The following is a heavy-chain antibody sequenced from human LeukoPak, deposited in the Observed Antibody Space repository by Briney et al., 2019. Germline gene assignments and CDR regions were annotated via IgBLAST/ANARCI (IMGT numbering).Heavy chain of an antibody. CDR1: GFTFDDYA. D-gene: IGHD6-19*01. V-gene: IGHV3-9*01. J-gene: IGHJ6*02. Sequence: GRSLRLSCAASGFTFDDYAIYWVRQAPGKGLEWVSGIDWKNDIIGYADSVRGRFTISRDNAKNSLYLQMNSLSAEDTAFYYCAKAVYSRGLSYVDVWGQGTTVTVSS. CDR3: AKAVYSRGLSYVDV. CDR2: IDWKNDII.